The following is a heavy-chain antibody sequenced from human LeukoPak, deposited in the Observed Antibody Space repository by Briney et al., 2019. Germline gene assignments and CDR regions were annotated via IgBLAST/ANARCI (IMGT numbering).Heavy chain of an antibody. V-gene: IGHV3-7*01. Sequence: GSLTLSCAASGFTFSSYCMARDRQAPGKGLEWVANTKEDGSEYYYMDSVKGRFTISRDNAKSSLYLQMNNLRAADRAVYYCARAENVCSLWGEGTLVTVSS. CDR1: GFTFSSYC. J-gene: IGHJ4*02. D-gene: IGHD3-16*01. CDR2: TKEDGSEY. CDR3: ARAENVCSL.